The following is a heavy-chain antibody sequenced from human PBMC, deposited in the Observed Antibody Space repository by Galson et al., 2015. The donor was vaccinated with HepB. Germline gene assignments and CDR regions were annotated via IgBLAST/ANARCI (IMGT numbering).Heavy chain of an antibody. CDR2: FNPEDGET. V-gene: IGHV1-24*01. D-gene: IGHD3-22*01. Sequence: SVKVSCKVSGYTLTELSMHWVRQAPGKGLEWMGGFNPEDGETIYAQKFQGRVTMTEDTSTDTAYMELSSLRSEDTAVYYCATRLSYDSSGYYYRGGGFQFDYWGQGTLVTVSS. J-gene: IGHJ4*02. CDR3: ATRLSYDSSGYYYRGGGFQFDY. CDR1: GYTLTELS.